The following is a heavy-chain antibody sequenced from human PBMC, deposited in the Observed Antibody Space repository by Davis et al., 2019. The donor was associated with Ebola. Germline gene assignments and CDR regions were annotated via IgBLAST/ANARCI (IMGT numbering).Heavy chain of an antibody. V-gene: IGHV3-23*01. D-gene: IGHD2-2*01. CDR1: GFTFSSYA. Sequence: GESLKISCAASGFTFSSYAMSWVRQAPGKGLEWVSAISGSGGSTYYADSVKGRFTISRDNSKNTLYLQMNSLRAEDTAVYYCAKDRYCSSTSCLFDYWGQGTLVTVSS. J-gene: IGHJ4*02. CDR2: ISGSGGST. CDR3: AKDRYCSSTSCLFDY.